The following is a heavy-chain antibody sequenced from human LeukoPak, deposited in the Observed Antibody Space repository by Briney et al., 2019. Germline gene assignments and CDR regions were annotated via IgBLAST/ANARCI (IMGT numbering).Heavy chain of an antibody. J-gene: IGHJ4*02. V-gene: IGHV1-2*02. CDR2: INPNSGGT. CDR1: GYTFTGYY. Sequence: EASVKVSCKTSGYTFTGYYMHWVRRAPGQGLEWMGWINPNSGGTNSAQKFQGRVTMTRDTSISTAHMELSRLRSDDTAVYYCARGGYYDSSAYRVLDYWGQGTLVTVSS. D-gene: IGHD3-22*01. CDR3: ARGGYYDSSAYRVLDY.